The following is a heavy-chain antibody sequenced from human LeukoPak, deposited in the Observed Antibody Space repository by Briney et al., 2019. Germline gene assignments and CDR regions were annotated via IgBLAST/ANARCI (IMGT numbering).Heavy chain of an antibody. CDR3: TKGTIWLPFDY. CDR1: GFTFSNYA. D-gene: IGHD5-18*01. Sequence: GGSLRLSCAPSGFTFSNYAMSCAPDAPGEGREWVLVVRGSGGSTYYADSVKGRFTISRDNSKNTLYLQMNSLRAEDTAVYYCTKGTIWLPFDYWGQGTLVTVSS. J-gene: IGHJ4*02. V-gene: IGHV3-23*01. CDR2: VRGSGGST.